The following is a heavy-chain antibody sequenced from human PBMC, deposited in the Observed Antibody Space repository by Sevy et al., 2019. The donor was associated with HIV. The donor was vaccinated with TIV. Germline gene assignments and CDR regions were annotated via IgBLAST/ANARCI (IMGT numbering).Heavy chain of an antibody. Sequence: GGSLRLSCVASGFTFGSYGMLWVRQAPGKGLEWVANIKQDGSEKYYVDSVKGRFTISRDNAKNSLYLQMNGLRAEDTALYYCATAIFQLAYYFDYWGQGTLVTVSS. CDR2: IKQDGSEK. V-gene: IGHV3-7*01. CDR3: ATAIFQLAYYFDY. J-gene: IGHJ4*02. CDR1: GFTFGSYG. D-gene: IGHD1-1*01.